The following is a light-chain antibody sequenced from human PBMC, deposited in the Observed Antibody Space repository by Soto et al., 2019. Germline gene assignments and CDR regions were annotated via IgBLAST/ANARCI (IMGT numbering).Light chain of an antibody. CDR2: DAS. Sequence: DTQMTQSPSTLSASVGDRVTITCRASQSIGSWMAWYQQIPGKAPKLLIFDASTLQSGVPSRFSGSGSGNEFTLTISSLHPDDFATYYCQQYNGYSYTFGQGTTLEI. J-gene: IGKJ2*01. CDR1: QSIGSW. CDR3: QQYNGYSYT. V-gene: IGKV1-5*01.